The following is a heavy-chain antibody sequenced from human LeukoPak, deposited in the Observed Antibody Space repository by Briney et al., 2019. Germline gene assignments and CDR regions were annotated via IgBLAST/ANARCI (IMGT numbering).Heavy chain of an antibody. CDR3: ARDHTMVRGVIGRIYYYYYMDV. CDR1: GYTFTSYG. V-gene: IGHV1-2*02. D-gene: IGHD3-10*01. Sequence: GASVKVSCKASGYTFTSYGISWVRQAPGQGLEWMGWINPNSGGTNYAQKFQGRVTMTRDTSISTAYMELSRLRSDDTAVYYCARDHTMVRGVIGRIYYYYYMDVWGKGTTVTISS. J-gene: IGHJ6*03. CDR2: INPNSGGT.